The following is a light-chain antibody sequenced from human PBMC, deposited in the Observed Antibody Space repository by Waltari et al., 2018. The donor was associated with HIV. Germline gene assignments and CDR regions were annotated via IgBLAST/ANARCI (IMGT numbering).Light chain of an antibody. Sequence: QSALTQPASVSGSPGQSLTISCTGTSIDLGCYKLVSWYQQHPGKAPKLMLYEVSTRPSGVSNRFSGSKSGNTASLTISGLQAEDEADYYCCSYAGSSYVFGTGTKVTVL. J-gene: IGLJ1*01. V-gene: IGLV2-23*02. CDR2: EVS. CDR1: SIDLGCYKL. CDR3: CSYAGSSYV.